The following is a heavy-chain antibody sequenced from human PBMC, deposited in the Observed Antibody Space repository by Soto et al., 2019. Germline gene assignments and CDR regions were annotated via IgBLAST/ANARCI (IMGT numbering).Heavy chain of an antibody. Sequence: PGGSLRLSCAASGFTFSSYAMSWVRQAPGKGLEWVSAISGSGGSTYYADSVKGRFTISRDNSKNTLYLQMNSLRAEDTAVYYCAKLFFGVVINDYFDYWGQGTLVTVSS. V-gene: IGHV3-23*01. J-gene: IGHJ4*02. CDR1: GFTFSSYA. D-gene: IGHD3-3*01. CDR3: AKLFFGVVINDYFDY. CDR2: ISGSGGST.